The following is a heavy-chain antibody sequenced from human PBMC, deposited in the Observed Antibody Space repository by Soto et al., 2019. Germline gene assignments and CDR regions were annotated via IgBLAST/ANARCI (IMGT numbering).Heavy chain of an antibody. Sequence: TSETLSLTCAVSGYSISRGYFWGWIRQPPGKGLEWIGSFYHSGGTYYNPSLKSRVTISADTSKNHLSLKLASVTAADTAVYYCAGDYGTIQNYFDYWGRETWSPSPQ. CDR1: GYSISRGYF. J-gene: IGHJ4*02. V-gene: IGHV4-38-2*01. CDR2: FYHSGGT. CDR3: AGDYGTIQNYFDY. D-gene: IGHD4-17*01.